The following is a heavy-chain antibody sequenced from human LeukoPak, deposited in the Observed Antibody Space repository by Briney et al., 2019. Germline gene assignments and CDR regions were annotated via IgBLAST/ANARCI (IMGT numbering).Heavy chain of an antibody. Sequence: GGSLRLSCAASGFTFSDYYMSWIRQAPGKGLEWVSYISSSGNTIYYADSVRGRFTISRDNAKNSLYLQMNSLRAEDSAVYYCARNDYGDYAHAEYFQHWGQGTLVTVSS. CDR2: ISSSGNTI. CDR1: GFTFSDYY. D-gene: IGHD4-17*01. CDR3: ARNDYGDYAHAEYFQH. J-gene: IGHJ1*01. V-gene: IGHV3-11*04.